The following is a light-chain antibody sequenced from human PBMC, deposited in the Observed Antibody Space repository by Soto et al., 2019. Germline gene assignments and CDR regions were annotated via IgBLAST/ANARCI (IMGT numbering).Light chain of an antibody. J-gene: IGKJ3*01. CDR3: QQYGGSPLFT. CDR2: GAS. Sequence: EIVLTQSPGTLSLSPGERATLSCRASQSVSSSYLAWYQQKPGQAPRLLIYGASSRATGIPDRFSGSGSGTDFTLTISRLEPEDFAVYSCQQYGGSPLFTFGPGTKVDIK. CDR1: QSVSSSY. V-gene: IGKV3-20*01.